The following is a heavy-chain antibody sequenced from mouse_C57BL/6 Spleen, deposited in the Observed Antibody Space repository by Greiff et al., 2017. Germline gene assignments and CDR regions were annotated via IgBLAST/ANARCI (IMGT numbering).Heavy chain of an antibody. V-gene: IGHV1-7*01. J-gene: IGHJ1*03. CDR1: GYTFTSYW. CDR2: INPSSGYT. D-gene: IGHD2-4*01. CDR3: ARCPYDYDEYFDV. Sequence: QVQLQQSGAELAKPGASVKLSCKASGYTFTSYWMHWVKQRPGQGLEWIGYINPSSGYTKYNQKFKDKATLTADKSSSTAYMQLSSLTYEDSAVYYCARCPYDYDEYFDVWGTGTTVTVSS.